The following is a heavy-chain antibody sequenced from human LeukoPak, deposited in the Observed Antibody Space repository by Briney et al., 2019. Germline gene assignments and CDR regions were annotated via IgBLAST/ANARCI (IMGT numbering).Heavy chain of an antibody. CDR3: AKREMATIGYYYYYYMDV. CDR1: GFTFSSYG. D-gene: IGHD5-24*01. V-gene: IGHV3-30*02. CDR2: IRYDGSNK. J-gene: IGHJ6*03. Sequence: GGSLRLSCAASGFTFSSYGMHWVRQAPGKGLEWVAFIRYDGSNKYYADSVKGRFTISRDNSQNTLYLQMNSLRAEDTAVYYCAKREMATIGYYYYYYMDVWGKGTTVTVSS.